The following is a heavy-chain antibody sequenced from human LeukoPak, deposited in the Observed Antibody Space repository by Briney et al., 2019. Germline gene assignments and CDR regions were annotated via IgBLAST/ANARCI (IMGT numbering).Heavy chain of an antibody. CDR1: GFTFDDYG. J-gene: IGHJ4*02. CDR3: ARGSYDSSGYYYLPPDY. CDR2: VNWNGGST. D-gene: IGHD3-22*01. Sequence: PVGSLRLSCAASGFTFDDYGMSWVRQAPGMGLERGSGVNWNGGSTGYADSVKGRFTISRDNAKNSLYLQMNSLRAEDTALYYCARGSYDSSGYYYLPPDYWGQGTLVTVSS. V-gene: IGHV3-20*04.